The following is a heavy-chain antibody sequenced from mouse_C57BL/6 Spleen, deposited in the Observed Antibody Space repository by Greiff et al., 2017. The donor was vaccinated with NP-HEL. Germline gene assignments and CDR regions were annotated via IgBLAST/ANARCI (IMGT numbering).Heavy chain of an antibody. CDR3: ARGGIYDGYYGGCAY. Sequence: VQLQQPGAELVKPGASVKLSCKASGYTFTSYWMHWVKQRPGQGLEWIGMIHPNSGSTNYNEKFKSKATLTVDKSSSTAYMQLSSLTSEVSAVYYCARGGIYDGYYGGCAYWGQGTLVTVSA. CDR2: IHPNSGST. D-gene: IGHD2-3*01. CDR1: GYTFTSYW. V-gene: IGHV1-64*01. J-gene: IGHJ3*01.